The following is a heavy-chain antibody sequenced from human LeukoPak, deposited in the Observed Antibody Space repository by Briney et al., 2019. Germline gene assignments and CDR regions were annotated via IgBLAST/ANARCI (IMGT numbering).Heavy chain of an antibody. CDR1: GFTFSNAW. CDR3: TTDIVATTPLDY. D-gene: IGHD5-12*01. Sequence: PGGSLRLSCAASGFTFSNAWMSWVHQAPGKGLEWVCRIKSKTDGGTTDYAAPVKGRFTISRDDSKDTLYLQMNSLKTEDTAVYYCTTDIVATTPLDYWGQGTLVTVSS. V-gene: IGHV3-15*01. J-gene: IGHJ4*02. CDR2: IKSKTDGGTT.